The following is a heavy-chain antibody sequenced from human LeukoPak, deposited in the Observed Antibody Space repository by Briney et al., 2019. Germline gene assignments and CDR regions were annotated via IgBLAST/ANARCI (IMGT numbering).Heavy chain of an antibody. Sequence: SETLSLTCAVYGGSFSGYYWSWIRQPPGKGLEWIGSIYYSGSTYYNPSLKSRVTISVDTSKNQFSLKLSSVTAADTAVYYCARKGGPYPGIWAPVDYWGQGTLVTVSS. J-gene: IGHJ4*02. CDR2: IYYSGST. CDR3: ARKGGPYPGIWAPVDY. V-gene: IGHV4-34*01. D-gene: IGHD3-10*01. CDR1: GGSFSGYY.